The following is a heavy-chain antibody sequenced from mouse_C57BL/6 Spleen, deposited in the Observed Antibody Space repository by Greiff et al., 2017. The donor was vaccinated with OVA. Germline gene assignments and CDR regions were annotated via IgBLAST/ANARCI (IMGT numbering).Heavy chain of an antibody. V-gene: IGHV1-85*01. Sequence: VQLKESGPELVKPGASVKLSCKASGYTFTSYDINWVKQRPGQGLEWIGWIYPRDGSTKYNEKFKGKATLTVDTSSSTAYMELHSLTSEDSAVYFCARGTGTDYFDYWGQGTTLTVSS. D-gene: IGHD4-1*01. CDR3: ARGTGTDYFDY. CDR1: GYTFTSYD. J-gene: IGHJ2*01. CDR2: IYPRDGST.